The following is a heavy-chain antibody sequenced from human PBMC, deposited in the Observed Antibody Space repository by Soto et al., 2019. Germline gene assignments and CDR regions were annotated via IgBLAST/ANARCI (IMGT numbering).Heavy chain of an antibody. Sequence: ASVKVSCKASGYTFTGYYMHWVRQAPGQGLEWMGWINPNSGGTNYAQKFQGWVTMTRDTSISTAYMELSRLRSDDTAVYYCARNAAPFPGYCSSTSCYSVPSRVTYWFDPWGQGTLVTVSS. CDR3: ARNAAPFPGYCSSTSCYSVPSRVTYWFDP. D-gene: IGHD2-2*02. J-gene: IGHJ5*02. CDR2: INPNSGGT. V-gene: IGHV1-2*04. CDR1: GYTFTGYY.